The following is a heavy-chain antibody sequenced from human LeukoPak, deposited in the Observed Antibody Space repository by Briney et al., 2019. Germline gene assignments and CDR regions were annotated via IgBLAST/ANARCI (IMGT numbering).Heavy chain of an antibody. D-gene: IGHD5-18*01. CDR3: ARGIRRADTAMIRYSLDY. CDR1: GYTFTNYY. V-gene: IGHV1-8*01. Sequence: ASVKVSCKASGYTFTNYYINWVRQATGPGLEWMGWMNPNSGNTGYAQKFQGRVTMTRNTSISTAYMELSGQRSEDTAVYYCARGIRRADTAMIRYSLDYWGQGTLVTVSS. CDR2: MNPNSGNT. J-gene: IGHJ4*02.